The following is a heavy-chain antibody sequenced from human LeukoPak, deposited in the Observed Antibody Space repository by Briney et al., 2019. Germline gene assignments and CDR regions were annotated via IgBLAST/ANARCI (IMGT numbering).Heavy chain of an antibody. V-gene: IGHV4-34*01. Sequence: SETLSLTCAVYGASFSGYYWSWIRQPPGKGLEWIGEINDSGSTNYNPSLKSRVTISVDTSKNQFSLKLSSVTAADTAVYYCASVRDWGQGTLVTVSS. CDR1: GASFSGYY. CDR3: ASVRD. J-gene: IGHJ4*02. CDR2: INDSGST.